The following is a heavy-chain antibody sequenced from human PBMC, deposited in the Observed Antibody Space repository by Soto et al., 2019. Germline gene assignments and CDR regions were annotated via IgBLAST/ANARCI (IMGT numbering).Heavy chain of an antibody. D-gene: IGHD2-15*01. CDR2: ISGSGGST. CDR3: AKDYGAATAHYYYYYYMDV. V-gene: IGHV3-23*01. CDR1: GFTFSSYA. Sequence: GGSLRLSCAASGFTFSSYAMSWVRQAPGKGLEWVSAISGSGGSTYYADSVKGRVNISRDNSKNKLNLKMNSLRAEDTAVYYCAKDYGAATAHYYYYYYMDVWGKGTTVTVSS. J-gene: IGHJ6*03.